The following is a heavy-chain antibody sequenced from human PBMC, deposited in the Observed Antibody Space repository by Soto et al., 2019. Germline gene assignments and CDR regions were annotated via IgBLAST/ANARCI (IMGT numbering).Heavy chain of an antibody. Sequence: QVQLVQSGAEVKKPGSSVKVSCKASGGTFSSYAISWVRQAPGQGLEWMGGIIPIFGTANYAQKFQGRVTITADESTSTAYMEQSSLRSEDTAVYYCERADDYPNPRYYYYGMDVWGQGTTVTVSS. D-gene: IGHD4-17*01. V-gene: IGHV1-69*01. CDR3: ERADDYPNPRYYYYGMDV. CDR1: GGTFSSYA. CDR2: IIPIFGTA. J-gene: IGHJ6*02.